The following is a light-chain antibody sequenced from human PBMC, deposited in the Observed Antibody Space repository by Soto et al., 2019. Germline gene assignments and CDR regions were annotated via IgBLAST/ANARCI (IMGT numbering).Light chain of an antibody. CDR2: EVS. CDR1: SSDVGGYNY. Sequence: QSALTQPASVSGSPGQSITISCTGTSSDVGGYNYVSWYQHHPGKAPKLMIYEVSNRPSGVSNRFSGSKSGNTASLTISGLQAEDEADYYCTSYTSSSTYVFGPGTKVTVL. CDR3: TSYTSSSTYV. V-gene: IGLV2-14*01. J-gene: IGLJ1*01.